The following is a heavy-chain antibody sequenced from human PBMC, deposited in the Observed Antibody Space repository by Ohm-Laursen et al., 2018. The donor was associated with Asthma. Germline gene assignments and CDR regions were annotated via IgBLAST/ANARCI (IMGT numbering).Heavy chain of an antibody. CDR3: ARGSLEGLQ. Sequence: GSLRLSCSASGFTFSDYFMHWVRHGPGEGLVWISHIFPHGRHTNYADSVKGRFTISRDDAQNTLYLQMNSLRADDTAVYYCARGSLEGLQWGQGALVTFSS. CDR1: GFTFSDYF. J-gene: IGHJ4*02. V-gene: IGHV3-74*01. D-gene: IGHD5-24*01. CDR2: IFPHGRHT.